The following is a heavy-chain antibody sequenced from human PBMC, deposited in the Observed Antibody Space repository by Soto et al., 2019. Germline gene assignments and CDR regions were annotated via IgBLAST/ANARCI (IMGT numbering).Heavy chain of an antibody. CDR3: ARDYTFAVFDY. Sequence: PGGSLRLSCAASGFTFSSYAMHWVRQAPGKGLEWVAVISYDGSNKYYADSVKGRFTISRDNSKNTLYLQMNSLRAEDTAVYYCARDYTFAVFDYWGQGTTVTVSS. D-gene: IGHD3-16*01. CDR1: GFTFSSYA. V-gene: IGHV3-30-3*01. CDR2: ISYDGSNK. J-gene: IGHJ4*03.